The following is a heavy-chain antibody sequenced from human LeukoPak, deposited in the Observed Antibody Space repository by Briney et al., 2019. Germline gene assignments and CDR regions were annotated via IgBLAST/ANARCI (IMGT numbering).Heavy chain of an antibody. V-gene: IGHV3-23*01. Sequence: GSLRLSCAASGFTFSSYSMNWVRQAPGKGLEWVSTIINSGDRTYYADSVKGRFTISGDNSKNTLYLQMNSLRTEDTAVYYCAKDFVPRGGSYFPGFDYWGQGTLVIVSA. D-gene: IGHD1-26*01. CDR1: GFTFSSYS. CDR2: IINSGDRT. CDR3: AKDFVPRGGSYFPGFDY. J-gene: IGHJ4*02.